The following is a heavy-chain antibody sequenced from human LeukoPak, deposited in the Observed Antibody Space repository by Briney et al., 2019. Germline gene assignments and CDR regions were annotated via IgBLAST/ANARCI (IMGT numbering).Heavy chain of an antibody. V-gene: IGHV3-11*01. CDR1: GFTFSDYC. CDR3: ASLQPVASDHYYYGMDV. CDR2: ISSSGGTI. Sequence: GGSLRLSCAASGFTFSDYCMSWIRQAPGKGLEWVSYISSSGGTIYYADSVKGRFTISRDNAKNSLYLQMNSLRSDDTAVYYCASLQPVASDHYYYGMDVWGQGTTVTVSS. J-gene: IGHJ6*02. D-gene: IGHD5-12*01.